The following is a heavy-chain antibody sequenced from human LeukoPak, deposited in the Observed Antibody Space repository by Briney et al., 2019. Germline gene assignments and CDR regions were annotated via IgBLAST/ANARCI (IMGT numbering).Heavy chain of an antibody. D-gene: IGHD3-22*01. CDR3: ARNDYYDSSGYTLRY. CDR1: GFTFSSYW. CDR2: INSDGSST. J-gene: IGHJ4*02. Sequence: GGSLRLSCAASGFTFSSYWMHWVRQAPGKGLVWVSRINSDGSSTSYADSVKGRFTISRDNAKNTLYLQMNSLRAEDTAVYYCARNDYYDSSGYTLRYWGQGTLVTVSS. V-gene: IGHV3-74*01.